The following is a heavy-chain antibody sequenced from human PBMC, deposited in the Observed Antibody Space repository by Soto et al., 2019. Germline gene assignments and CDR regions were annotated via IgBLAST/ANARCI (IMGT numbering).Heavy chain of an antibody. CDR2: ISGSGST. D-gene: IGHD1-26*01. V-gene: IGHV3-23*01. Sequence: PWGSLRLSCAASGFTFIDYGIILVRQSPFKWLEWVSAISGSGSTFYADSVKGRFTISRDNSKNTLYLQMNSLRAEDTAVYYCAKDYLRWAQSWGQGTLVTVSS. J-gene: IGHJ5*02. CDR3: AKDYLRWAQS. CDR1: GFTFIDYG.